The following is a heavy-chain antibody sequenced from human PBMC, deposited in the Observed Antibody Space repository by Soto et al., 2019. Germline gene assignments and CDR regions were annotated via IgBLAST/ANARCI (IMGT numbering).Heavy chain of an antibody. CDR3: AKSAPMDAGDKYYYGF. D-gene: IGHD4-17*01. Sequence: VQLVQSGTEVKKAGSSVKVSCKASGGTFSSFGISWVRQAPGQGLEWMGGIIPFFGTARYSQKFEDRITITADEPTNTVYMDLRSLTSEDTAIYYCAKSAPMDAGDKYYYGFWGQGALVTVSS. V-gene: IGHV1-69*01. J-gene: IGHJ4*02. CDR2: IIPFFGTA. CDR1: GGTFSSFG.